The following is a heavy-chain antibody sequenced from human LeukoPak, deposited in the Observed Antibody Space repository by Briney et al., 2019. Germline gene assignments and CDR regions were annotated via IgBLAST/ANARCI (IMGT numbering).Heavy chain of an antibody. V-gene: IGHV3-30-3*01. Sequence: PGRSLRLSCAASGFTFSSYAMHWVRQAPGKGLEWVAVISYDGSNKYYADSVKGRFTISRDNSKNTLYLQMNSLRAEDTAVYYCARVAGSGSYFETYYFDYWGQGTLDTVSS. CDR1: GFTFSSYA. CDR2: ISYDGSNK. CDR3: ARVAGSGSYFETYYFDY. J-gene: IGHJ4*02. D-gene: IGHD1-26*01.